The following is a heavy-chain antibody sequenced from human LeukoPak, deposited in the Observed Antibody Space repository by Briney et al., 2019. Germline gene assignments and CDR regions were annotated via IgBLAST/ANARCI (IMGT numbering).Heavy chain of an antibody. Sequence: ASVKVSCKASGYTFTSYYMHWVRQAPGQGLEWMGIINPSGGSTSYAQKFQGRVTMTRDTSTSTVYMELSSLRSEDTAVYYCARHLIAADGTEAFDIWGQGTMVTVSS. CDR1: GYTFTSYY. D-gene: IGHD6-13*01. V-gene: IGHV1-46*01. J-gene: IGHJ3*02. CDR3: ARHLIAADGTEAFDI. CDR2: INPSGGST.